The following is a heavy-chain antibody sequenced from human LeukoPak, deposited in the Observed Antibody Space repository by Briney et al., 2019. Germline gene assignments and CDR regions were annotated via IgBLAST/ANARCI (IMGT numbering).Heavy chain of an antibody. V-gene: IGHV4-59*01. J-gene: IGHJ5*02. Sequence: PSETLSLTCTVSGGSIGSYYWSWIRQPPGKGLEWIGHISYSGSTNYNLSLKSRVTISVDTSKNQFSLKLSSVTAADTAVYYCARGGSGYALNWFDPWGQGTLVTVSS. CDR1: GGSIGSYY. CDR3: ARGGSGYALNWFDP. D-gene: IGHD5-12*01. CDR2: ISYSGST.